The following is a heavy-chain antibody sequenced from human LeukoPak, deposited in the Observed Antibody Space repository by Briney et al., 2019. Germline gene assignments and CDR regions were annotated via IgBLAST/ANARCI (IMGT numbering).Heavy chain of an antibody. D-gene: IGHD2-21*02. CDR1: GGTFSSYA. CDR2: IIPIFGTA. Sequence: SVKVSCKASGGTFSSYAISWVRQAPGQGLQWMGGIIPIFGTANYAQKFQGRVTITADESTSTAYMELSSLRSEDTAVYYCARAYCGGDCLDYFDYWGQGTLVTVSS. J-gene: IGHJ4*02. CDR3: ARAYCGGDCLDYFDY. V-gene: IGHV1-69*13.